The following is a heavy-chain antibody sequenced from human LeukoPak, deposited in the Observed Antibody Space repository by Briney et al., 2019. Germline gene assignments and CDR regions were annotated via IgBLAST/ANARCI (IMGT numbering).Heavy chain of an antibody. CDR3: ARRDDYGGKGSDQ. CDR1: GYSFPTYW. Sequence: GESLKISCEGSGYSFPTYWIGWARQLPGKGLEWMGITNPADSDTRYTPSFQGQVTISADKSVSTAYLQWSSLKASDTATYYCARRDDYGGKGSDQWGQGTLVTVSS. V-gene: IGHV5-51*01. CDR2: TNPADSDT. D-gene: IGHD4-23*01. J-gene: IGHJ4*02.